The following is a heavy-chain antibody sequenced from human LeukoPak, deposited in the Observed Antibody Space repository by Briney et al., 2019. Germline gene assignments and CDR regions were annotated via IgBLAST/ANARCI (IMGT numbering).Heavy chain of an antibody. Sequence: GGSMRLSCAPSGFTFSGFGVHWVRQAPDKGVEWVAFIRHDGSRTYCGDSVKGRCTVSRESAKKTVFMQVATLTAHATAVYYSAKANGDYLTPDNWGQGTLVTVSS. CDR2: IRHDGSRT. CDR1: GFTFSGFG. CDR3: AKANGDYLTPDN. J-gene: IGHJ4*02. D-gene: IGHD4-17*01. V-gene: IGHV3-30*02.